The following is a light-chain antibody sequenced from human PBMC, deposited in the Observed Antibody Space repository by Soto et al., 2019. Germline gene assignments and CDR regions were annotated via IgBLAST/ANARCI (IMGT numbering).Light chain of an antibody. J-gene: IGLJ1*01. CDR1: SSDVGTYNL. CDR3: CSFAAGNTYV. Sequence: QSALTQPASVSVSPGQSIALSCTGTSSDVGTYNLVSWYQQHPGKAPKLLISEGGKRPSGVSDRFSGSKSGNTASLTISGLQAEDEADYYCCSFAAGNTYVFGTGTKLTVL. V-gene: IGLV2-23*01. CDR2: EGG.